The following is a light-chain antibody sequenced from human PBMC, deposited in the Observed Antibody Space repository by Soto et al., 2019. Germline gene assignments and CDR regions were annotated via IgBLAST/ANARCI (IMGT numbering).Light chain of an antibody. CDR1: SSDVGGYNY. CDR3: CSYTTSSTYV. V-gene: IGLV2-14*01. J-gene: IGLJ1*01. CDR2: EVS. Sequence: QSVLIQPASVSGSPGQSITISCTGTSSDVGGYNYVSWYQQHPGKAPKLMIYEVSYRPSGVSNRLSGSKSGNTASLTISGLQAEDEADYYCCSYTTSSTYVFGTGTKVTVL.